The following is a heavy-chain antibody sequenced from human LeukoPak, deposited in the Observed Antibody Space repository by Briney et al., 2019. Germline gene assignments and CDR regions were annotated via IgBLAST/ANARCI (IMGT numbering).Heavy chain of an antibody. J-gene: IGHJ6*03. CDR2: INHSGST. D-gene: IGHD6-13*01. V-gene: IGHV4-34*01. CDR3: ARSQAAADGYYYYYMDV. CDR1: GGSFSGYY. Sequence: SETLSLTCAVYGGSFSGYYWSWICQPPGKGLEWIGEINHSGSTNYNPSLKSRVTISVDTSKKQFSLKLSSVTAADTAVYYCARSQAAADGYYYYYMDVWGKGTTVTVSS.